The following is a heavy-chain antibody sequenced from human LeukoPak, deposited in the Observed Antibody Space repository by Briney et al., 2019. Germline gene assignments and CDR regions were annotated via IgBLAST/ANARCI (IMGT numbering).Heavy chain of an antibody. J-gene: IGHJ6*02. D-gene: IGHD1-26*01. CDR2: IYPGDSDT. V-gene: IGHV5-51*01. CDR1: GYSFISYW. Sequence: GESLKISCKGSGYSFISYWIGWVRQMPGKGLEWMGIIYPGDSDTRYSPSFQGQVTISADKSISTAYLQWSSLKASDTAMYYCAIAKYSGSYYYYYGMDVWGQGTTVTVSS. CDR3: AIAKYSGSYYYYYGMDV.